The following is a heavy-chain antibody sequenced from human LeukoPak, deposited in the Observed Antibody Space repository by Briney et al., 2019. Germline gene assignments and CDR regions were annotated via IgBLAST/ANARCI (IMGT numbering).Heavy chain of an antibody. CDR3: EREWFGESN. V-gene: IGHV3-30*04. D-gene: IGHD3-10*01. Sequence: GGSLRLSCAPSGFTFSSSNMHWVRQSPGRGLEWVALNSYDGTKTYYGESVKGRFTVSRDNSKNMLFLQMNSLSAEDTAIYYCEREWFGESNWGQGARVTVSS. CDR1: GFTFSSSN. CDR2: NSYDGTKT. J-gene: IGHJ4*02.